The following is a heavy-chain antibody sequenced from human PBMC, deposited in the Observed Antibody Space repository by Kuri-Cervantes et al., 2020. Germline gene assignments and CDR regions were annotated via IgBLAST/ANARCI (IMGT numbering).Heavy chain of an antibody. Sequence: SETLSLTCAVYGGSFNGYYWSWIRQPPGKGLEWIGEINHRGSINYNPSLKSRVTISVDTSKNQLSLRLISVTAADTAFFYCAGGGGAAVSLPFDYWGPGTLVTVSS. V-gene: IGHV4-34*01. CDR1: GGSFNGYY. D-gene: IGHD6-13*01. CDR3: AGGGGAAVSLPFDY. J-gene: IGHJ4*02. CDR2: INHRGSI.